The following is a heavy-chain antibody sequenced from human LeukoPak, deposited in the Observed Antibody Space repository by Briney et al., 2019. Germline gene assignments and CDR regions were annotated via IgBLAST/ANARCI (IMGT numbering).Heavy chain of an antibody. J-gene: IGHJ5*02. CDR1: GFTFSDYY. CDR3: SRGTYPYSSDT. Sequence: GGSLRLSCAASGFTFSDYYMHWVRQAPGKGLLWISHINGDGSRTGYADSVKGRFTISRDNAKNILYLQMNSLRGEDTAVYYCSRGTYPYSSDTWGQGALVTVSS. CDR2: INGDGSRT. V-gene: IGHV3-74*01. D-gene: IGHD3-10*01.